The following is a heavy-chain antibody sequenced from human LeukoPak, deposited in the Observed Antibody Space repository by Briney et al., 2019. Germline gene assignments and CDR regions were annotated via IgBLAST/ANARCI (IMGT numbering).Heavy chain of an antibody. CDR2: IKQDGREK. CDR3: ARLLTN. D-gene: IGHD1-14*01. V-gene: IGHV3-7*01. J-gene: IGHJ4*02. CDR1: GFTFRSYW. Sequence: QAGGSLRLSCAASGFTFRSYWMSWVRQTPGKGLEWVANIKQDGREKYYADSVKGRFTISRDNAKNSLYLQMDTLRAEDTAIYYCARLLTNWGQGTLVTVSS.